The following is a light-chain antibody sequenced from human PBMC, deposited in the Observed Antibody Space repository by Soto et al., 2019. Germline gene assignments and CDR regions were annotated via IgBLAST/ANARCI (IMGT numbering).Light chain of an antibody. V-gene: IGKV1-39*01. CDR2: AAS. Sequence: DSRMPQSPSSLSASVGDRVIITCRASQTISSHLNWYQQKPGKAPNLLVYAASSLQSGVPSRFTGSGSGTDFTLTISSLQPEDFATYFCQQSYTTPITFGQGTRLEN. CDR1: QTISSH. CDR3: QQSYTTPIT. J-gene: IGKJ5*01.